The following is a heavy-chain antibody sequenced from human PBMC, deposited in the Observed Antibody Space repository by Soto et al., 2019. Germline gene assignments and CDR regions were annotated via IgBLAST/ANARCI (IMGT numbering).Heavy chain of an antibody. V-gene: IGHV4-39*07. J-gene: IGHJ6*02. CDR2: IYHSGGT. CDR3: ARKSYYYYGMDV. CDR1: GGSISSSSYY. Sequence: PSETLSLTCTVSGGSISSSSYYWGWIRQPPGKGLEWIGGIYHSGGTYYNPSLKSRVTTSVDTSKNQFSLKLSSVTAADTAVYYCARKSYYYYGMDVWGQGTTVTVSS.